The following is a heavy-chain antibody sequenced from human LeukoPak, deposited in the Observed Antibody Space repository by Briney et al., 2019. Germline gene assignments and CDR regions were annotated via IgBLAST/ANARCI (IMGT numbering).Heavy chain of an antibody. CDR1: GFTFSSYA. J-gene: IGHJ4*02. CDR3: ARGALNIVATAALYFDY. V-gene: IGHV3-30-3*01. D-gene: IGHD5-12*01. Sequence: PGRSLSLSCAASGFTFSSYAMHWVRRAQGKGLEWVAVISYDGSNKYYADSVKGRFTISRDNSKNTLYLQMNSLRAEDTAVYYCARGALNIVATAALYFDYWGQGTLVTVSS. CDR2: ISYDGSNK.